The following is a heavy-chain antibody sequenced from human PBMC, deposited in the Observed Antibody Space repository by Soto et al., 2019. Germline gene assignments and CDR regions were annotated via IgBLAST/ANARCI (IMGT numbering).Heavy chain of an antibody. CDR3: ARAKSLEYNWFDT. Sequence: GGSLRLSCTASGFTFSSYSIHWVRQAPGQGLEWISYISSTSATIYYAESVRGRFTVSRDNAKNSVYLQMNSLRAEDTAVYFCARAKSLEYNWFDTWGQGTPVNVSS. V-gene: IGHV3-48*01. J-gene: IGHJ5*02. CDR2: ISSTSATI. CDR1: GFTFSSYS.